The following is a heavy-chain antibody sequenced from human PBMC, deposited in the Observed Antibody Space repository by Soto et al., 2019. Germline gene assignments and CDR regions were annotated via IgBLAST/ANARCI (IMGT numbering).Heavy chain of an antibody. D-gene: IGHD6-19*01. V-gene: IGHV2-70*11. CDR2: IDWDDDK. CDR3: ARIALGTAVAPLDY. Sequence: SGPTLVNPTQTLTLTCTFSGFSLSTSGMCVSWIRQPPGKALEWLARIDWDDDKYYSTSLKTRLTISKDTSKNQVVLTMTNMDPVDTATYYCARIALGTAVAPLDYWGQGTLVTVSS. J-gene: IGHJ4*02. CDR1: GFSLSTSGMC.